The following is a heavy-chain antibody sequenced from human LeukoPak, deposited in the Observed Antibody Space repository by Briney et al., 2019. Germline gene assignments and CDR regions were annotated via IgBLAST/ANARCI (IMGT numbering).Heavy chain of an antibody. CDR2: ICTSGST. D-gene: IGHD3-22*01. CDR1: GGSISSYC. CDR3: ARDAPISGYYDRSGSQLDY. V-gene: IGHV4-4*07. Sequence: SETLSLTCSVSGGSISSYCWSWIRQPAGKGLEWIGRICTSGSTKYNPSLKSRVTRSLDTSKNQSSLKLRSVPAADTAVYYCARDAPISGYYDRSGSQLDYWGQGPLVTVSS. J-gene: IGHJ4*02.